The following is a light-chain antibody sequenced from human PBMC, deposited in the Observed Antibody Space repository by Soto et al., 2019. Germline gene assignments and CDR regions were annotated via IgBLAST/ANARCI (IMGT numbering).Light chain of an antibody. CDR2: GAS. J-gene: IGKJ3*01. CDR1: QSVSNN. V-gene: IGKV3D-15*01. CDR3: QQYNNWPPGT. Sequence: IVLTQSPCTLSLSPGERATLSCRASQSVSNNYLAWYQQKPGQAPRLLIYGASTRATGIPARFSGSGSGTEFTLTISSLQSEDFAVYYCQQYNNWPPGTFAPGTKVDIK.